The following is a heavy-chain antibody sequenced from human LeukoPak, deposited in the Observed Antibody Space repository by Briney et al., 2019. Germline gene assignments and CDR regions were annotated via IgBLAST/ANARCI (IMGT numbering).Heavy chain of an antibody. V-gene: IGHV4-59*01. CDR3: ARDYGDIPPDWYYDL. J-gene: IGHJ2*01. CDR1: GGSISRDY. CDR2: IYYTGST. D-gene: IGHD4-17*01. Sequence: TSETLSLTCTVSGGSISRDYWSWIRQPPGKGLEWIGYIYYTGSTTYNPSLKSRVTISVDTSKNQFSLKLRSVTAADTAVYYCARDYGDIPPDWYYDLWGRGTLVTVSP.